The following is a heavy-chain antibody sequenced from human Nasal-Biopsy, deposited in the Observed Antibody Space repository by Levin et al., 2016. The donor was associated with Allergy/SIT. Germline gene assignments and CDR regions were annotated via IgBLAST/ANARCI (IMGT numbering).Heavy chain of an antibody. Sequence: GGSLRLSCAASGFTFSSHGMHWVRQAPGKGLEWVAVIWYDGSNKYYTDSVKGRFTISRDNSKNTLYLQMNSLRAEDTAVYYCSRDLSGSGPDYWGQGTLVTVSS. V-gene: IGHV3-33*01. D-gene: IGHD1-26*01. CDR1: GFTFSSHG. CDR3: SRDLSGSGPDY. J-gene: IGHJ4*02. CDR2: IWYDGSNK.